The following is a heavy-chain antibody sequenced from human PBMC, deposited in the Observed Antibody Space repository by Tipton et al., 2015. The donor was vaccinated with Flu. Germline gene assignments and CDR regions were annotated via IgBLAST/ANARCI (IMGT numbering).Heavy chain of an antibody. CDR1: GGSFSGYY. CDR2: VTWSGNT. CDR3: ARGPFFMSGYQTTRNWFDP. V-gene: IGHV4-34*01. Sequence: TLSLTCGVNGGSFSGYYWVWVRQPPGKGLEWIGDVTWSGNTNYNSSLGSRITLSADTSKDQVSLRLTSVTAADTAVYYCARGPFFMSGYQTTRNWFDPWSQGTLVTVS. D-gene: IGHD2/OR15-2a*01. J-gene: IGHJ5*02.